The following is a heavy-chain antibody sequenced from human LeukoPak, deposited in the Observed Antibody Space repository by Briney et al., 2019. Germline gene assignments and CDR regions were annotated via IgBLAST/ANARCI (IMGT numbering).Heavy chain of an antibody. J-gene: IGHJ4*02. D-gene: IGHD6-13*01. CDR1: GGTFSSYA. Sequence: RVASVKVSCKASGGTFSSYAISWVRQAPGQGLEWMGGIIPIFGTANYAQKFQGRVTITADESTSTAYMELSSLRSEDTAVYYCARVFFSDSSSWYEDYYFDYWGQGTLVTVPS. CDR2: IIPIFGTA. CDR3: ARVFFSDSSSWYEDYYFDY. V-gene: IGHV1-69*01.